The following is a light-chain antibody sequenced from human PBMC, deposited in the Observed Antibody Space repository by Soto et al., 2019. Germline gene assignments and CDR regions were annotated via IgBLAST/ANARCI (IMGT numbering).Light chain of an antibody. CDR3: CSYAGSSTLV. Sequence: QSVLTQPASVSGSPGQSITISCTGTSSDIGGYNYVSWYQQHPGKAPKLMIYEVGNRPSGVSNRFSASKSGNTASLTISGLQAEDEADYYCCSYAGSSTLVFGGGTKLTVL. CDR1: SSDIGGYNY. J-gene: IGLJ3*02. CDR2: EVG. V-gene: IGLV2-14*01.